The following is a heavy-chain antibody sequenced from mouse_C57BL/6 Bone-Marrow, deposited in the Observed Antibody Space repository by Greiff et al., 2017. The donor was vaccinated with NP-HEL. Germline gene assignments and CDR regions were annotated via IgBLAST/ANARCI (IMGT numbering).Heavy chain of an antibody. J-gene: IGHJ4*01. V-gene: IGHV5-17*01. Sequence: EVMLVESGGGLVKPGGSLKLSCAASGFTFSDYGMHWVRQAPEKGLEWVAYISSGSSTIYYADTVKGRFTISRYNAKNTLFLQMTSLRSEDTAMYYCAIYPGYAMDYWGQGTSVTVSS. CDR2: ISSGSSTI. CDR3: AIYPGYAMDY. CDR1: GFTFSDYG.